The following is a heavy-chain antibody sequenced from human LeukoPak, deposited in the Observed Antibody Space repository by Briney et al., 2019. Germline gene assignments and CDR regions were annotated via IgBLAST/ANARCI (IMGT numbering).Heavy chain of an antibody. CDR3: ARGGSGWHFDL. CDR1: GFTFSTYN. V-gene: IGHV3-21*04. J-gene: IGHJ2*01. CDR2: ISSSSSYI. D-gene: IGHD6-19*01. Sequence: GGSLRLSCAASGFTFSTYNMNWVRQAPGKGLKWVSSISSSSSYIYYADSVKGRFTISRDNAKNSLYLQMNSLRAEDTAVYYCARGGSGWHFDLWGRGTLVTVSS.